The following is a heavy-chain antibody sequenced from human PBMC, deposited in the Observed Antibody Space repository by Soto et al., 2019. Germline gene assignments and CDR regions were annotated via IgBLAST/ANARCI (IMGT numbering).Heavy chain of an antibody. CDR3: AKDLYYGSGSYYNY. J-gene: IGHJ4*02. Sequence: LSLTCAASGFTFSSYAMSWVRQAPGKGLEWVSAISGSGGSTYYADSVKGRFTISRDNSKNTLYLQMNSLRAEDTAVYYCAKDLYYGSGSYYNYWGQGTLVTVSS. CDR2: ISGSGGST. D-gene: IGHD3-10*01. CDR1: GFTFSSYA. V-gene: IGHV3-23*01.